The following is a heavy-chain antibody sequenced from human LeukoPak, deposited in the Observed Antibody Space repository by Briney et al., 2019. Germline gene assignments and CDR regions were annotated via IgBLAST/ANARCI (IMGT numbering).Heavy chain of an antibody. J-gene: IGHJ4*02. D-gene: IGHD6-13*01. CDR2: IWYDGSNK. CDR1: GFTFSSYG. Sequence: QSGGSLRLSCAASGFTFSSYGMHWVRQAPGKGLEWVAVIWYDGSNKYYADSVKGRFTISRDNSKNTLYLQMNSLRAEDTAVYYCARDWEGSSWLLFDYWGQGTLVTVSS. CDR3: ARDWEGSSWLLFDY. V-gene: IGHV3-33*01.